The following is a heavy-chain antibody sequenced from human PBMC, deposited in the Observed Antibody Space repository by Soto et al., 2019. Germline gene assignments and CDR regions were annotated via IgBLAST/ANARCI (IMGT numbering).Heavy chain of an antibody. CDR2: IIPIFGTA. D-gene: IGHD2-2*01. V-gene: IGHV1-69*12. J-gene: IGHJ6*02. CDR1: GGTFSSYA. Sequence: QVQLVQSGAEVKKPGSSVKVSCKASGGTFSSYAISWVRQAPGQGLEWMGGIIPIFGTANYAQKFQGRVTITADEAKSTAYMELSSLRTEDTAVHYCASSQYSIITSCHPVAIDDYYYGMDVWGQGTTVTVSS. CDR3: ASSQYSIITSCHPVAIDDYYYGMDV.